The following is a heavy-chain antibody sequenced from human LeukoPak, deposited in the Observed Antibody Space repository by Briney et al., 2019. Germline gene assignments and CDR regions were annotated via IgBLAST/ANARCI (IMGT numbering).Heavy chain of an antibody. J-gene: IGHJ1*01. CDR2: IRGETEGVTA. Sequence: PGGSLRLSCAVSGFIFHNAWMSWVRQAPGKGLEWVGRIRGETEGVTADYAAPVKGRFTISRDNAKNSLYLQMNSLRAEDTAVYYCARGGFVTATGMRYFQYWGQGIMVTVSS. CDR3: ARGGFVTATGMRYFQY. D-gene: IGHD2-21*02. CDR1: GFIFHNAW. V-gene: IGHV3-15*01.